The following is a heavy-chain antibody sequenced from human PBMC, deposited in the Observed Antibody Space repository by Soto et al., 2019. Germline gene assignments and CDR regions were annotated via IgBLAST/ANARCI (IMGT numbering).Heavy chain of an antibody. D-gene: IGHD5-18*01. CDR3: ARVGGGYSYGPGAFDI. Sequence: GASVKVSCTAYRYTFTSYYMHWVRQAPGQGLEWMGIINPSGGSTSYAQKFQGRVTMTRDTSTSTVYMELSSLRSEDAAVYYCARVGGGYSYGPGAFDIWGQGTMVTVSS. CDR2: INPSGGST. CDR1: RYTFTSYY. J-gene: IGHJ3*02. V-gene: IGHV1-46*01.